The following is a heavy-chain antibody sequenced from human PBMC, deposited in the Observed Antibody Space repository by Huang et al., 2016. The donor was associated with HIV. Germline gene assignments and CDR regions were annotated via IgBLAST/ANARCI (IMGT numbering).Heavy chain of an antibody. CDR3: AKEFDILTGYYYSGSDY. CDR2: ISYDGTNK. D-gene: IGHD3-9*01. V-gene: IGHV3-30*18. CDR1: GFTFSSFG. J-gene: IGHJ4*02. Sequence: GSLRLSCVASGFTFSSFGMNWGRQAPGKGLEWVAVISYDGTNKYYAGSVKGRFTISRDNSKNTLYLQMNSLKPEDTAVYYCAKEFDILTGYYYSGSDYWGQGTLVTVSS.